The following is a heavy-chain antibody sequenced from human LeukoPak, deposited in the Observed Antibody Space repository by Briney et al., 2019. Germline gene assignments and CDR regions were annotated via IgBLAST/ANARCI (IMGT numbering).Heavy chain of an antibody. CDR1: GYTFASYY. J-gene: IGHJ4*02. CDR2: INPSGGST. V-gene: IGHV1-46*01. CDR3: ARDAQLGILDY. Sequence: ASVKVSCKASGYTFASYYMHWVRQAPGQGLEWMGIINPSGGSTSYAQKFQGRVTMTRDTSTSTVYMELSSLRSEDTAVYYCARDAQLGILDYWGQGTLVTVSS. D-gene: IGHD7-27*01.